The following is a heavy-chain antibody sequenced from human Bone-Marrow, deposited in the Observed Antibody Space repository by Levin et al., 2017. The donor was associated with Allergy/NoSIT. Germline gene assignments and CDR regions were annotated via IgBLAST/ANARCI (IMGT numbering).Heavy chain of an antibody. CDR2: ISYDGSNK. J-gene: IGHJ1*01. D-gene: IGHD4-17*01. CDR1: GFTFSSYA. Sequence: GESLKISCAASGFTFSSYAMHWVRQAPGKGLEWVAVISYDGSNKYYADSVKGRFTISRDNSKNTLYLQMNSLRAEDTAVYYCARDGGDYGDYAYFQHWGQGTLVTVSS. CDR3: ARDGGDYGDYAYFQH. V-gene: IGHV3-30-3*01.